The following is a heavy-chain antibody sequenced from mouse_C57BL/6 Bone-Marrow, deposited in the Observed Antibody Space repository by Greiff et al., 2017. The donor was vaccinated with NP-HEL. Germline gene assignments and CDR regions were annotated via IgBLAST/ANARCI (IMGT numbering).Heavy chain of an antibody. V-gene: IGHV1-81*01. CDR3: AREDLWPRDYYAMDY. CDR2: IYPRSGNT. D-gene: IGHD1-1*02. Sequence: VQLVESGAELARPGASVKLSCKASGYTFTSYGISWVKQRTGQGLEWIGEIYPRSGNTYYNEKFKGKATLTADKASSTAYMELRSLTSEDSAVYFCAREDLWPRDYYAMDYWGQGTSVTVSS. J-gene: IGHJ4*01. CDR1: GYTFTSYG.